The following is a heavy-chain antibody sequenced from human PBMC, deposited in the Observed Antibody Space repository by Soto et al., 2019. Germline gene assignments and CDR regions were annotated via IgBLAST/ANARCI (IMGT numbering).Heavy chain of an antibody. Sequence: ASAAVSCQASVYTFRTRGVSWVRRAPGQGLEWMGWISGYNGSTNYAQKFQGRVTMTTETSTNTAYMELRSLRSDDTALYYCASWAGQVRDFGGPLDYWGQGTLVTVSS. J-gene: IGHJ4*02. V-gene: IGHV1-18*04. CDR1: VYTFRTRG. CDR3: ASWAGQVRDFGGPLDY. D-gene: IGHD4-17*01. CDR2: ISGYNGST.